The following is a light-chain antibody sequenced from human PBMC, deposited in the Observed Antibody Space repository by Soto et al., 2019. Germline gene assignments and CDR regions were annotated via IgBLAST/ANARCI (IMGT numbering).Light chain of an antibody. V-gene: IGLV2-14*03. CDR3: SSYTTSSTAV. J-gene: IGLJ3*02. Sequence: SVLTQPASVSGSPGQSITISCTGTSSDVGAYNYVSWYQQHPGRAPKVIIYDVTNRPSGVSNRFSGSKSGNTASLTISGLQAEDEADYYCSSYTTSSTAVFGGGTQLTVL. CDR2: DVT. CDR1: SSDVGAYNY.